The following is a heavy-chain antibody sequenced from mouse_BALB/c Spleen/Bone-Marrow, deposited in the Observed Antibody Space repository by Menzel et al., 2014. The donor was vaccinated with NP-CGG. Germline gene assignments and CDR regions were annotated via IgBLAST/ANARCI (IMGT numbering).Heavy chain of an antibody. CDR2: ISSGSSTI. D-gene: IGHD4-1*01. J-gene: IGHJ2*02. CDR3: TRGGNWEDFVY. Sequence: EVQGVESGGGLVQPGGSRKLSCAASGFTFSSFGMHWVRQAPERGLEWVAYISSGSSTIYYADTVKGRFTISRDNPKNILFLQMTSLRSEDTAMYYCTRGGNWEDFVYWGQGSSLTVSS. V-gene: IGHV5-17*02. CDR1: GFTFSSFG.